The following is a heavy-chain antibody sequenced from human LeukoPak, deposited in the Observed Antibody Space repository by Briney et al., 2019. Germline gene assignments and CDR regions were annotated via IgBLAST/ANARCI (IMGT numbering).Heavy chain of an antibody. CDR2: ISSNGGST. J-gene: IGHJ4*02. CDR1: GFTFSSYA. CDR3: VKDYNWNIFHF. D-gene: IGHD1/OR15-1a*01. Sequence: GGSLRHSCSASGFTFSSYAMHWVRQAPGKGLEYVSAISSNGGSTYYADSVKGRFTISRDNSKNTLYLQMSSLRAEDTAVYYCVKDYNWNIFHFWGQGTLVTVSS. V-gene: IGHV3-64D*09.